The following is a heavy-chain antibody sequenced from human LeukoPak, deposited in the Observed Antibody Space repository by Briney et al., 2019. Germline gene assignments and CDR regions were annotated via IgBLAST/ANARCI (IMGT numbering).Heavy chain of an antibody. V-gene: IGHV3-33*01. CDR3: AASSSGYCDY. Sequence: GRSLRLSCAASGFTFSSYGMHWVRQAPGKGLEWVAVIWYDGSNKYYADSVKGRFTISRDNSKNTLYLQMNSLRAEDTAVYYRAASSSGYCDYWGQGTLVTVSS. D-gene: IGHD3-22*01. J-gene: IGHJ4*02. CDR2: IWYDGSNK. CDR1: GFTFSSYG.